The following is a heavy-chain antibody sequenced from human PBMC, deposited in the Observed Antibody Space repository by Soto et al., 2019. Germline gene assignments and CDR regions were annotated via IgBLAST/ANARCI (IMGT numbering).Heavy chain of an antibody. CDR2: IYGDGTT. V-gene: IGHV3-66*01. CDR1: GFTVSGSS. Sequence: VQLVESGGGLVQPGGSLRLSCAGSGFTVSGSSMGWVRQAPGKGPEWVSTIYGDGTTYYADSVKGRFSVSRDNSKNTLYLQMYSLRAEDTALYYCARDRVSPARFGYWGQGTLVTVSS. CDR3: ARDRVSPARFGY. J-gene: IGHJ4*02.